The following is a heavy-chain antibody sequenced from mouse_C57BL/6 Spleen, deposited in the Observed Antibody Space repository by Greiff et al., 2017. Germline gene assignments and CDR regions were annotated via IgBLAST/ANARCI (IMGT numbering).Heavy chain of an antibody. CDR1: GFTFSSYA. CDR2: ISSGGDYI. D-gene: IGHD4-1*01. Sequence: EVQVVESGEGLVKPGGSLKLSCAASGFTFSSYAMSWVRQTPEKRLEWVAYISSGGDYIYYADTVKGRFTISRNNARNTLYLQMSSLKSEDTAMYYCTRGLTGTFDYWGQGTTLTVSS. J-gene: IGHJ2*01. CDR3: TRGLTGTFDY. V-gene: IGHV5-9-1*02.